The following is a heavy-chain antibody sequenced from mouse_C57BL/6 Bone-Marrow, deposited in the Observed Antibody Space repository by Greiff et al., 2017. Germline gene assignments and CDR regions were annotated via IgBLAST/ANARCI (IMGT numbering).Heavy chain of an antibody. CDR2: IYPGDGDT. D-gene: IGHD1-1*01. J-gene: IGHJ2*01. V-gene: IGHV1-82*01. CDR3: AGGTLISPDY. CDR1: GYAFSSSW. Sequence: VQLQQSGPELVKPGASVKISCKASGYAFSSSWMNWVKQRPGKGLEWIGRIYPGDGDTNYNGKFKGKATLTADKSSSTAYMQLSSLTSEDSAVYFCAGGTLISPDYWGQGTTLTVSS.